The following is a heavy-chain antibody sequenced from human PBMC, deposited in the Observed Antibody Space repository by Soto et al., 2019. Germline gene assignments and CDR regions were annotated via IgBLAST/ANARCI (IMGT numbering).Heavy chain of an antibody. CDR2: IYYSGST. D-gene: IGHD3-3*01. CDR3: ARVGVTIFGVVYAFDI. CDR1: GGSISSYY. Sequence: SETLSLTCTVSGGSISSYYWSWIRQPPGKGLEWIGYIYYSGSTNYNPSLKSRVTISVDTSKNQFSLKLSSVTAADTAVYYCARVGVTIFGVVYAFDIWGQGTMVTVSS. J-gene: IGHJ3*02. V-gene: IGHV4-59*01.